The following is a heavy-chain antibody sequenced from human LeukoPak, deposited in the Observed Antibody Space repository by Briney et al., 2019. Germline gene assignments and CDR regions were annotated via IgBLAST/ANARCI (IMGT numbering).Heavy chain of an antibody. CDR3: AKDGLYSSGWYDY. D-gene: IGHD6-19*01. Sequence: PGGSLRLSCAASGFTFDDYGMSWVRQAPGKGLEWVSAISGSGGSTYYADSVKGRFTISRDNSKNTLYLQMNSLRAEDTAVYYCAKDGLYSSGWYDYWGQGTLVTVSS. CDR2: ISGSGGST. CDR1: GFTFDDYG. V-gene: IGHV3-23*01. J-gene: IGHJ4*02.